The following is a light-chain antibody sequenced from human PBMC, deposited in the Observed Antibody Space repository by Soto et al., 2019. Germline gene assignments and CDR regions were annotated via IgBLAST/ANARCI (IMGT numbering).Light chain of an antibody. CDR3: QHGGT. CDR1: QSVSNN. Sequence: EIVLTQSPATLSLSPGERATVSCRASQSVSNNFGWYQQKPGQAPRLLIYDASNRATGIPARFSGSGSGTDFTLTISSLEPEDFAVYYCQHGGTFGQGTRLEIK. CDR2: DAS. J-gene: IGKJ5*01. V-gene: IGKV3-11*01.